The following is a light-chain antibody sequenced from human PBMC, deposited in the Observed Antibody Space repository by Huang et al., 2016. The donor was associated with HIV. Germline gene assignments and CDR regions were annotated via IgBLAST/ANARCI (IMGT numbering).Light chain of an antibody. V-gene: IGKV3-15*01. CDR2: GAS. CDR3: QQYNNWPPYT. CDR1: QSVSSN. Sequence: ETVMTQSPATLSVSPGERATLSCRARQSVSSNLAWYQQKPGQAPRLLIYGASTRASGIPARCSGSGAGTEFTLTISSLQYEDLAVYYCQQYNNWPPYTFGQGTKLEIK. J-gene: IGKJ2*01.